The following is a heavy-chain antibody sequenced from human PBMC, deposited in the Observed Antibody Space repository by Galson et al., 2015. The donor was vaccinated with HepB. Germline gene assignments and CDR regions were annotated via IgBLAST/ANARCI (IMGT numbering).Heavy chain of an antibody. J-gene: IGHJ4*02. CDR1: GFTFSSYW. V-gene: IGHV3-74*01. CDR3: AKGGARVVDY. CDR2: ISSDGSST. Sequence: SLRLSCAASGFTFSSYWMHWVRQAPGKGLVWVSRISSDGSSTIYADSVEGRFTISRDNAKNTLYLQMNSLTAEDTAVYYCAKGGARVVDYWGQGTLVTVSS. D-gene: IGHD3-16*01.